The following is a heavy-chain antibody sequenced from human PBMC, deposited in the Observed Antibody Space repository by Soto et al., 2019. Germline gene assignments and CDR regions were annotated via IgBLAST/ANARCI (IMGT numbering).Heavy chain of an antibody. J-gene: IGHJ5*02. Sequence: GGSLRLSCAASPHIVGSSYVSWVRQAPGKGLEWVSAISGSGGSTYYADSVKGRFTISXXXXXXTXYLQXXXLRAEDTAVYYCAKSFEFDPWGQGTLVTVSS. CDR1: PHIVGSSY. D-gene: IGHD3-9*01. V-gene: IGHV3-23*01. CDR3: AKSFEFDP. CDR2: ISGSGGST.